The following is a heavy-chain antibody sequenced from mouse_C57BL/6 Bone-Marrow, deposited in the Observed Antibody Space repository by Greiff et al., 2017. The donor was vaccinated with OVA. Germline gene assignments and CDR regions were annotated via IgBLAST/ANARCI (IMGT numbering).Heavy chain of an antibody. J-gene: IGHJ1*03. CDR2: IYPGSGNT. CDR1: GYTFTDYY. V-gene: IGHV1-76*01. D-gene: IGHD1-1*01. Sequence: QVQLKQSGAELVRPGASVKLSCKASGYTFTDYYINWVKQRPGQGLEWIARIYPGSGNTYYNEKFKGKATLTAEKSSSTAYMQLSSLTSEDSAVYFCARSHYYGSRGYFDVWGTGTTVTVSS. CDR3: ARSHYYGSRGYFDV.